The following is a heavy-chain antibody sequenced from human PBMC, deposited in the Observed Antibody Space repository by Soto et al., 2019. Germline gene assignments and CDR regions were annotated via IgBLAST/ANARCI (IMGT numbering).Heavy chain of an antibody. CDR3: ARDSALFSDDAFDI. CDR2: IIPILGIA. D-gene: IGHD3-9*01. J-gene: IGHJ3*02. Sequence: SVKVSCKASGGTFSSYTISWARQAPGQGLEWMGRIIPILGIANYAQKFQGRVTITADKSTSTAYMELSSLRSEDTAVYYCARDSALFSDDAFDIWGQGTMVTVSS. V-gene: IGHV1-69*04. CDR1: GGTFSSYT.